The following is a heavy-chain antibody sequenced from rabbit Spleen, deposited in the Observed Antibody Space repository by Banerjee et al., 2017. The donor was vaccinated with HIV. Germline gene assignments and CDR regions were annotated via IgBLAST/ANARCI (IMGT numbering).Heavy chain of an antibody. CDR1: GFSFGDRDV. J-gene: IGHJ4*01. Sequence: QEQLVESGGGLVQPTGSLTLTCKASGFSFGDRDVMCWVRQAPGKGLEWTACINAATGKPVYATWAKGRFTISRTSSTTVTLRMTSLTAADRAAYFCARDLVGVIGWNFYLWGPGTLVTVS. V-gene: IGHV1S45*01. D-gene: IGHD1-1*01. CDR3: ARDLVGVIGWNFYL. CDR2: INAATGKP.